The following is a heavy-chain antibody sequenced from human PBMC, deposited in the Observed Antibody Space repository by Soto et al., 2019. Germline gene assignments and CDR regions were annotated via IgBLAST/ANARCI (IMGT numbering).Heavy chain of an antibody. CDR1: GFTFSNYG. Sequence: QVQLVESGGGVVQPGRSLRLSCAASGFTFSNYGMHWVRQAPGKGLEWVAVIWSDGGNEYYVDSVKGRFTISRDNSKNTLYLQMNSLRAEDTAVYYCARDMGFGYLGFDYWGQGTLVTVSS. D-gene: IGHD3-16*01. V-gene: IGHV3-33*01. J-gene: IGHJ4*02. CDR3: ARDMGFGYLGFDY. CDR2: IWSDGGNE.